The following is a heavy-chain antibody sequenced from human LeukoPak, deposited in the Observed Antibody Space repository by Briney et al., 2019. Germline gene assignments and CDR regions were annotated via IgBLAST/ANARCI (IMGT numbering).Heavy chain of an antibody. CDR2: ISYDGSNK. V-gene: IGHV3-30*04. D-gene: IGHD6-19*01. CDR1: GFTFSTYA. CDR3: AKVRWDNSGWYYLDS. J-gene: IGHJ4*02. Sequence: GGSLRLSCAASGFTFSTYAMHWVRQAPGKGLEWVAAISYDGSNKNYADSVKGRFTISRDNSKNTLLLQMNSLRAEDTAVYYCAKVRWDNSGWYYLDSWGQGTLVTVSS.